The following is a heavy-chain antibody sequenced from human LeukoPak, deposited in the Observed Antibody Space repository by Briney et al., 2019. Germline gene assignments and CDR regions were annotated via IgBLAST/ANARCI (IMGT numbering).Heavy chain of an antibody. CDR1: GGSFSGYY. J-gene: IGHJ4*02. CDR3: ASGVYYFDY. V-gene: IGHV4-34*01. CDR2: INHSGST. Sequence: SETLSLTCAVYGGSFSGYYWSWIRHPPGKGLEWIGEINHSGSTNYNPSLKCRVTISVDTSKNQFSLKLGSVTAADTAVYYCASGVYYFDYWGPGTLVTVSS.